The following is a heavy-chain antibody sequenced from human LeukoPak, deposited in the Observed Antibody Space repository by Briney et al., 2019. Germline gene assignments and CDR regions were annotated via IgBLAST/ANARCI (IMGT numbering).Heavy chain of an antibody. CDR1: GGPFSGYY. CDR2: INHSEST. V-gene: IGHV4-34*01. Sequence: PSETLSLTCAVYGGPFSGYYWSWIRQPPGKGLEWIGEINHSESTNYNPSRRSRVTISVDPSKRQFSLRLSSVTAADTAVYYCARVGGFWSGYYYWGQGTLVTVSS. CDR3: ARVGGFWSGYYY. D-gene: IGHD3-3*01. J-gene: IGHJ4*02.